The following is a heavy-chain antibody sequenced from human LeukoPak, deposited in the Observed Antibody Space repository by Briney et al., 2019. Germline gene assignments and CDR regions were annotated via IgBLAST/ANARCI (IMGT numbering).Heavy chain of an antibody. V-gene: IGHV3-20*04. J-gene: IGHJ4*02. CDR1: GFTFDDYG. D-gene: IGHD4-23*01. Sequence: GGSLRLSCAASGFTFDDYGMSWVCQAPGKGLEWVSGINWNGGSTGYADSVKGRFTISRDNSKNTLYLQMNSLRAEDTAVYYCAKAPSTVVTPAFDYWGQGTLVTVSS. CDR3: AKAPSTVVTPAFDY. CDR2: INWNGGST.